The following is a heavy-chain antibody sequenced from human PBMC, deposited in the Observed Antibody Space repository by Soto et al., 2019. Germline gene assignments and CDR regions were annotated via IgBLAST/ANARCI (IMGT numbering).Heavy chain of an antibody. D-gene: IGHD4-17*01. Sequence: SETLSLTCTVSGGSISSYYWSWIRQPPGKGLEWIGYIYYSGSTNYNPSLKSRVTISVDTSKNQFSLKLSSVTAADTAVYYCARVPGGDYSGYYYYMDVWGKGTTVTVSS. CDR3: ARVPGGDYSGYYYYMDV. CDR2: IYYSGST. J-gene: IGHJ6*03. V-gene: IGHV4-59*01. CDR1: GGSISSYY.